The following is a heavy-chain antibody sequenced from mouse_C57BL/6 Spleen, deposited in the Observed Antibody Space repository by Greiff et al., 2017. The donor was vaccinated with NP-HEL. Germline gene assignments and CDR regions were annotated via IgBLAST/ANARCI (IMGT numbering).Heavy chain of an antibody. CDR1: GYTFTDYN. D-gene: IGHD1-1*01. CDR3: ASPYGSSYGFAY. J-gene: IGHJ3*01. CDR2: INPNNGGT. V-gene: IGHV1-22*01. Sequence: GYTFTDYNMHWVKQSHGKSLEWIGYINPNNGGTSYNQKFKGKATLTVNKSSSTAYMELRSLTSEDSAVYYCASPYGSSYGFAYWGQGTLVTVSA.